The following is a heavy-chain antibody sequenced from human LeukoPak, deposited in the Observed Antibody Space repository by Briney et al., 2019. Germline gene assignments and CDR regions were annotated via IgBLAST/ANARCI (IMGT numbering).Heavy chain of an antibody. V-gene: IGHV3-21*01. CDR1: GFTFSSYS. CDR3: ARSCSSTSCLDY. D-gene: IGHD2-2*01. Sequence: GGSLRLSCAASGFTFSSYSMNWVRQAPGKGLEWVSSISSSSSYIYYADSVKGRFTISRDNAKNPLYLQMNSLRAEDTAVYYCARSCSSTSCLDYWGQGTLVTVSS. J-gene: IGHJ4*02. CDR2: ISSSSSYI.